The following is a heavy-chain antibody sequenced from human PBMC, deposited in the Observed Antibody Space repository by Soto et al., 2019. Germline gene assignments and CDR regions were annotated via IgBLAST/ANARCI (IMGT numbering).Heavy chain of an antibody. CDR1: GYTFTSYD. CDR3: ARAHVLRFSEDWFDP. Sequence: ASVKVSCKASGYTFTSYDINWVRQATGQGLEWMGWMNPNSGNTCYAQKFQGSVTMTRNTSISTAYMELSSLRSEDTAVYYCARAHVLRFSEDWFDPWGQGTLVTVSS. J-gene: IGHJ5*02. V-gene: IGHV1-8*01. CDR2: MNPNSGNT. D-gene: IGHD3-3*01.